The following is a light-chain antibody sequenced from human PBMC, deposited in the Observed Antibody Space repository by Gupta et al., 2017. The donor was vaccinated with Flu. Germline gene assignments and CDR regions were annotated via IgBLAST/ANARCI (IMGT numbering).Light chain of an antibody. Sequence: QPALTKPASASASPRQPITILCTGTSSNVGNYNYVSWYQQHHGRAPKLIIYEVSNRPSGVSNRFSGSKSGNTASLTISGLQTEDESDYYCASYTSSSTWVFGGGTKLTVL. CDR2: EVS. J-gene: IGLJ3*02. CDR3: ASYTSSSTWV. V-gene: IGLV2-14*01. CDR1: SSNVGNYNY.